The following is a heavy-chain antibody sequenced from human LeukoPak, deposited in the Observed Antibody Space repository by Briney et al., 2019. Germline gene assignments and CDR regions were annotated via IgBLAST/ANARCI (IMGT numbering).Heavy chain of an antibody. V-gene: IGHV1-2*02. CDR1: GYTFTGYY. CDR3: ARDRGPYYYYYMDV. Sequence: GASVKVSCKASGYTFTGYYMHWVRQAPGQGLEWMGWINPNSGGTNYAQKFQGRVTMTRDTSISTAYMELSRLRSDDTAVYYCARDRGPYYYYYMDVWGKGTTVTISS. J-gene: IGHJ6*03. CDR2: INPNSGGT.